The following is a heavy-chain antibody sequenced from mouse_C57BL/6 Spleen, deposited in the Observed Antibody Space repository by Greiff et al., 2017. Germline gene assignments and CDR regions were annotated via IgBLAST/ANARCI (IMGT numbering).Heavy chain of an antibody. CDR1: GYTFTDYE. CDR3: TTGGYARFAY. V-gene: IGHV1-15*01. Sequence: VKLVESGAELVRPGASVTLSCKASGYTFTDYEMHWVKQTPVHGLEWIGAIDPETGGTAYNQKFKGKAILTADKSSSTAYMELRSLTSEDSAVYYCTTGGYARFAYWGQGTLVTVSA. D-gene: IGHD2-2*01. CDR2: IDPETGGT. J-gene: IGHJ3*01.